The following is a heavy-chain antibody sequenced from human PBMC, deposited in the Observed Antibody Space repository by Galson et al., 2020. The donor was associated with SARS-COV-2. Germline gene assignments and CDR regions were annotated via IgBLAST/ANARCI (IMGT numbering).Heavy chain of an antibody. CDR3: AKERLFLYYFDY. CDR1: GFTFSSTN. Sequence: GGSLRLSCAASGFTFSSTNIHWVRQAPGKGLKWVAVISYDGSKKYYADSVKGRFTISRDNSKNTLYLQMNSLSAEGTGVYYCAKERLFLYYFDYWGQGTLVTVSS. J-gene: IGHJ4*02. V-gene: IGHV3-30*18. CDR2: ISYDGSKK. D-gene: IGHD1-1*01.